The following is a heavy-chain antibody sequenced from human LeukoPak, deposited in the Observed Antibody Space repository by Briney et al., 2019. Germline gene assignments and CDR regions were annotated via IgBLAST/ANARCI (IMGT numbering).Heavy chain of an antibody. Sequence: PGGPLRLSCAASGFTVSSNYMSWVRQAPGKGLEWVSVIYSGGSTYYADSVKGRFTISRDNSKNTLYLQMNSLRAEDTAVYYCARSNEYSSYFDYWGQGTLVTVSS. J-gene: IGHJ4*02. CDR1: GFTVSSNY. CDR2: IYSGGST. V-gene: IGHV3-66*01. D-gene: IGHD5-18*01. CDR3: ARSNEYSSYFDY.